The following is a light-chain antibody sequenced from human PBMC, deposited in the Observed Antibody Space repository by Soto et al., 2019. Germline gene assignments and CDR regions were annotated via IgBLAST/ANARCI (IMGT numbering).Light chain of an antibody. V-gene: IGKV1-8*01. CDR1: QGISSY. CDR3: QQYYSYPYT. CDR2: AAS. J-gene: IGKJ2*01. Sequence: AIRMTQSPSSFSASTGDRVTITCRASQGISSYLAWYQQKPGQAPKLLIYAASTLQSGVPSRFSGSRSGTDFTLTISCLQSEDFATYYCQQYYSYPYTFGQGTKLEIK.